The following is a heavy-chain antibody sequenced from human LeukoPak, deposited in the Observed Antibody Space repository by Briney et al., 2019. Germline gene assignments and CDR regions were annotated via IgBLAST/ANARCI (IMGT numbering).Heavy chain of an antibody. V-gene: IGHV3-7*03. CDR3: ARIGYSSPSLDY. J-gene: IGHJ4*02. CDR1: GFPFSHYW. D-gene: IGHD6-19*01. CDR2: IKQDGGEK. Sequence: GGSLRLSCAASGFPFSHYWMTWVRQAPGKGLEWVANIKQDGGEKYFVDSVKGRFTMSRDNAKNSVSLQMDSLRVEDTAVYYCARIGYSSPSLDYWGQGTLVTVSS.